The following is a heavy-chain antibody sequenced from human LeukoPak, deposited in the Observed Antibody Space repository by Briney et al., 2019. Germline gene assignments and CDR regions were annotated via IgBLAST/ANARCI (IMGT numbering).Heavy chain of an antibody. D-gene: IGHD1-1*01. J-gene: IGHJ4*02. V-gene: IGHV3-11*04. CDR2: ISSYGSTI. Sequence: LSLTCTVSGGSINNGGYYWSWIRQAPGKGLEWVSYISSYGSTIYYADSVKGRFTISRDNAKNSLYLQMNSLRAEDTAVYYCARQLERYSDYWGQGTLVTVSS. CDR3: ARQLERYSDY. CDR1: GGSINNGGYY.